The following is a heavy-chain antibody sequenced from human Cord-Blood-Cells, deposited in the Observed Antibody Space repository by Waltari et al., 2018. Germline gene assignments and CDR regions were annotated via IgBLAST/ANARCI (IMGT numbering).Heavy chain of an antibody. J-gene: IGHJ4*02. CDR3: ASDRRGRFDY. V-gene: IGHV4-39*01. Sequence: QLQLQESGPGLVKPSETLSLTCTVSGGSISSSSYYWGWIRQPPGKGLEWIGSIYYSGGTYYTPSLQSRVTISVDTSKNQFSLKLSSVTAADTAVYYCASDRRGRFDYWGQGTLVTVSS. CDR1: GGSISSSSYY. CDR2: IYYSGGT.